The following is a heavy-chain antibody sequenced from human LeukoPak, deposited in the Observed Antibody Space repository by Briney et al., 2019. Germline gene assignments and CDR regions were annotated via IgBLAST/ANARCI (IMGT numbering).Heavy chain of an antibody. V-gene: IGHV2-5*01. J-gene: IGHJ4*02. CDR3: AHSSWYEVFDY. CDR2: IFWNDDK. Sequence: KVSGPTLVNPTQTLTLTCTFSGFSLSTSGVGVGWIRQPPGEALEWLALIFWNDDKRYSPSLKSRLTITRDTSKNQVVLTVTNMDPVDTATYYCAHSSWYEVFDYWGQGTLVIVSS. CDR1: GFSLSTSGVG. D-gene: IGHD6-13*01.